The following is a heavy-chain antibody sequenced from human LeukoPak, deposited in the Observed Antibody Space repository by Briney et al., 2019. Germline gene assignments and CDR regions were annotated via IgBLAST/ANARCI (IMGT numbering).Heavy chain of an antibody. CDR1: RFTFSSYG. Sequence: GGSLRLSCAASRFTFSSYGMHWVRQAPGKGLEWVALIWFDGSNKYYADSVKGRFTISRDNSKSTLYLQMNSLRAEDTAVYYCARDLGGSGSYPVDYWGQGTLVTVSS. D-gene: IGHD3-10*01. V-gene: IGHV3-33*01. J-gene: IGHJ4*02. CDR3: ARDLGGSGSYPVDY. CDR2: IWFDGSNK.